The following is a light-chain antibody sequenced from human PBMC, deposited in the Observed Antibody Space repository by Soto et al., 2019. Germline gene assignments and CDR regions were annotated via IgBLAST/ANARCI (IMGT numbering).Light chain of an antibody. V-gene: IGKV1-17*01. CDR3: LQYSSYPPT. CDR2: ATS. CDR1: QGIKYD. J-gene: IGKJ2*01. Sequence: DIQLTQSPSSLSASVGDRVTITCRASQGIKYDLGWFQQRPGKAPKRLIFATSTLPSGVPSRFSGSGSGTEFTLTISSLQPEDFATYYCLQYSSYPPTFGQGTKLEIK.